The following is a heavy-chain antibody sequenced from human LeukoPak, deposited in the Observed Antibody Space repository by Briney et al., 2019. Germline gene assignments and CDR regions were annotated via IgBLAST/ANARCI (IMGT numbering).Heavy chain of an antibody. CDR2: ITGSGRTT. V-gene: IGHV3-23*01. CDR1: GFTFNSYG. J-gene: IGHJ4*02. D-gene: IGHD3-3*01. CDR3: AKGLLITILGSLDY. Sequence: GGSLRLSCAASGFTFNSYGMSWVRQAPGKGLEWVSGITGSGRTTYYADSVKGRFTISRDNSKNSLYLQINSLRAEDTAVYYCAKGLLITILGSLDYWGQGTLVTVSS.